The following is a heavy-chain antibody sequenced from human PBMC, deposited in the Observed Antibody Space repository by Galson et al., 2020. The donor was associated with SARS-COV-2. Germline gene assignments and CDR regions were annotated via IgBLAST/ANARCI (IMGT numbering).Heavy chain of an antibody. D-gene: IGHD4-17*01. CDR3: ARDFDDYGDYLAFDI. Sequence: GESLKISCAASGFTFSSYAMHWVRQAPGKGLEWVAVISYDGSNKYYADSVKGRFTISRDNSKNTLYLQMNSLRAEDTVVYYCARDFDDYGDYLAFDIWGQGTMVTVSS. V-gene: IGHV3-30*04. CDR1: GFTFSSYA. J-gene: IGHJ3*02. CDR2: ISYDGSNK.